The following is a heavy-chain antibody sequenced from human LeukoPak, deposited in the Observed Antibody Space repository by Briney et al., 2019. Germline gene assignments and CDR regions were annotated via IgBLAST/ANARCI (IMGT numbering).Heavy chain of an antibody. Sequence: PGGSLRLSCAASGFTFDDYAMHWVRQTPGKGLEWVSGISWNSGAIGYADSVKGRFTISRDNAKNSLYLQMNSLRADDTAVYYCARLGGSSPFDYWGQGTLVTVSS. J-gene: IGHJ4*02. CDR3: ARLGGSSPFDY. CDR1: GFTFDDYA. D-gene: IGHD6-6*01. V-gene: IGHV3-9*01. CDR2: ISWNSGAI.